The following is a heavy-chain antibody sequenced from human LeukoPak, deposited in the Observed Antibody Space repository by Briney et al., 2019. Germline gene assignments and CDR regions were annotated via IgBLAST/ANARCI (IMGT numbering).Heavy chain of an antibody. CDR3: AKDYYYYDSSGYSDY. Sequence: GGSLRLSCAASGFTFDDYAMHWVRQAPGKGLEWVSGISWNSGSIGYADSVKGRFTISRDNAKNSLYLQMNSLRAEDTALYYCAKDYYYYDSSGYSDYWGQGTLVTVSS. CDR2: ISWNSGSI. J-gene: IGHJ4*02. CDR1: GFTFDDYA. V-gene: IGHV3-9*01. D-gene: IGHD3-22*01.